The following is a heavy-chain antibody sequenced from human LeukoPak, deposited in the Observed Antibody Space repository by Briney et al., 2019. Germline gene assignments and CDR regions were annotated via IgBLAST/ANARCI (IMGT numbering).Heavy chain of an antibody. Sequence: SETLSLTCTVSGGSISSSSYYWGWIRQPPGKGLEWIGYIYYSGSTNYNPSLKSRVTISVDTSKNQFSLKLSSVTAADTAVYYCARGWFGELGSYYMDVWGKGTTVTISS. V-gene: IGHV4-61*05. CDR3: ARGWFGELGSYYMDV. CDR2: IYYSGST. D-gene: IGHD3-10*01. CDR1: GGSISSSSYY. J-gene: IGHJ6*03.